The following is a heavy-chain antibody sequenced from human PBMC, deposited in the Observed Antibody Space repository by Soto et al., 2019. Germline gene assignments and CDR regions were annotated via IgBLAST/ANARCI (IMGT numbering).Heavy chain of an antibody. Sequence: QLQLQESRPGLVKPSETLSLTCTVSTDSSSFTNSYWGWIRQPPGKGLQWIGSSSSNGGTFYNPSLTGRVVISFDTSKRQSALQVTSVTAADTAVYFCARHRIEVVWRGFDFWGQGSPVTVSS. CDR3: ARHRIEVVWRGFDF. J-gene: IGHJ4*02. CDR1: TDSSSFTNSY. V-gene: IGHV4-39*01. CDR2: SSSNGGT. D-gene: IGHD3-10*01.